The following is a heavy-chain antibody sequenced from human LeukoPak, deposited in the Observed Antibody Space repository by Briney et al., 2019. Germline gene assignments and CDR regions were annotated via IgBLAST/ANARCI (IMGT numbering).Heavy chain of an antibody. CDR3: AKSRFGELLSHFDP. J-gene: IGHJ5*02. V-gene: IGHV3-9*01. CDR2: ISWNSGSI. Sequence: PGRSLRLSCAASGFTFDDYAMHWVRQAPGKGLEWVSGISWNSGSIGYADSVKGRFTISRDNAKNSLYLQMNGLRAEDTALYYCAKSRFGELLSHFDPWGQGTLVTVSS. D-gene: IGHD3-10*01. CDR1: GFTFDDYA.